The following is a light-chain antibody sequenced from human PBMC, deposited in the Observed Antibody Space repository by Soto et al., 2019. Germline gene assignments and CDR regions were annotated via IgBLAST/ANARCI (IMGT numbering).Light chain of an antibody. CDR3: SSFRSGPTP. Sequence: SALTQPASVSGSPGQSITISCTGTSSDIGGYNFVSWYHQHPGKAPKLMICEVSNRPSGVSDRFSGCKSGNTASLTISGLQAEDEADYYCSSFRSGPTPVGTGTKV. CDR1: SSDIGGYNF. J-gene: IGLJ1*01. CDR2: EVS. V-gene: IGLV2-14*01.